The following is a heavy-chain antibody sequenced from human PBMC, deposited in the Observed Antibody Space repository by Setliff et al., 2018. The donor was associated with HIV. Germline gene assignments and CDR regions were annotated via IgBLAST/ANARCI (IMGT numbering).Heavy chain of an antibody. J-gene: IGHJ6*03. CDR1: GGSISSGGYY. CDR2: IYYSGGT. Sequence: SETLSLTCTVSGGSISSGGYYWSWIRQHPGKGLEWIGYIYYSGGTYYNPSLKSRVTISVDTSKNQFSLKLSSVTAADTAVYYCERVPTNPDFYYYYMDVWGKGTTVTVSS. CDR3: ERVPTNPDFYYYYMDV. V-gene: IGHV4-31*03.